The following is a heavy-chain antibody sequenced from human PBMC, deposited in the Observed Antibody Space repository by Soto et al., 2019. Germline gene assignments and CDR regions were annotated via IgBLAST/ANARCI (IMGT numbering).Heavy chain of an antibody. J-gene: IGHJ4*02. D-gene: IGHD3-9*01. V-gene: IGHV4-59*01. Sequence: PSESLSRTYTVSGGSISSYYWSCIRQPQGKGLKWIGYIYYSGSNNYNPSLKSRVIISVDTSKNQFSLKLSSVTAAETAVYYCASCKYDILTGAEGYFDYWGQGTLVTVSS. CDR3: ASCKYDILTGAEGYFDY. CDR1: GGSISSYY. CDR2: IYYSGSN.